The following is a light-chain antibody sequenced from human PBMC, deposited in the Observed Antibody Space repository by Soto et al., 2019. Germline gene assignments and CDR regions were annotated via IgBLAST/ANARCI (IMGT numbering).Light chain of an antibody. CDR1: QGISNY. CDR3: QKYNSAPLT. J-gene: IGKJ4*01. V-gene: IGKV1-27*01. Sequence: DSLMTQSPAAPSASVGDRVTITCRASQGISNYLAWYQQKSGKVPKLLIYAASTLQPGVPSRFSGSGSGTDFTLTISSLRPEDVATYYCQKYNSAPLTFGGGTKVDIK. CDR2: AAS.